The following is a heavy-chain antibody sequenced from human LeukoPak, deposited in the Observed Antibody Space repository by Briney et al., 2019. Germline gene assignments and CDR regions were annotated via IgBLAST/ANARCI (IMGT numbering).Heavy chain of an antibody. CDR2: IKQDGSEK. J-gene: IGHJ4*02. D-gene: IGHD1-26*01. V-gene: IGHV3-7*01. CDR3: ARHSGSYRAYFDY. Sequence: GGSLRLSCAASGFTFSSYWMSWVRQAPGKGLEWVANIKQDGSEKYYVDSVKGRFTISRDNAKNSLYLQMNSQRAEDTAVYYCARHSGSYRAYFDYWGQGTLVTVSS. CDR1: GFTFSSYW.